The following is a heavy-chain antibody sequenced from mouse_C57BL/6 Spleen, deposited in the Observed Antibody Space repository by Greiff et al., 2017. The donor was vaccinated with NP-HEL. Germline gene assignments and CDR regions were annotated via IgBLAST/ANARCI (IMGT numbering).Heavy chain of an antibody. D-gene: IGHD2-5*01. CDR2: IHPSDSGT. CDR1: GYTFTSYW. CDR3: AIGYSKAFAY. V-gene: IGHV1-74*01. Sequence: VKLQESGAELVKPGASVKVSCKASGYTFTSYWMPWVKQRPGQGLEWIGRIHPSDSGTNYNQKFKGKATLTVDKSSSTAYMQLSSLTSEDSAVYYCAIGYSKAFAYWGQGTLVTVSA. J-gene: IGHJ3*01.